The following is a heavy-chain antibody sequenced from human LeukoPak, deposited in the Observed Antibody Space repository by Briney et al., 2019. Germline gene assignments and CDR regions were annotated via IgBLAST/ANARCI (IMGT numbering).Heavy chain of an antibody. Sequence: SVKVSCKASGGTFSCYAISWVRQAPGQGLEWMGGIIPIFGTANYAQKFQGRVTITADESTSTAYMELSSLRSEDTAVYYCAREWGYDFWSGYYTNAFDIWGQGTMVTVSS. CDR1: GGTFSCYA. J-gene: IGHJ3*02. CDR2: IIPIFGTA. CDR3: AREWGYDFWSGYYTNAFDI. D-gene: IGHD3-3*01. V-gene: IGHV1-69*01.